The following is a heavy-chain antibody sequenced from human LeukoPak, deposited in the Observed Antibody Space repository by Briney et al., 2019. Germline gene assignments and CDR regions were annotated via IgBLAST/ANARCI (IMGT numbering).Heavy chain of an antibody. V-gene: IGHV3-48*01. CDR1: GFTFSNYE. J-gene: IGHJ4*02. D-gene: IGHD2-15*01. Sequence: GGSLRLSCAASGFTFSNYEMNWVRQAPGKGLEWVSYISSSSSTIYYADSVKGRFTISRDNAKNSLYLQMNSLRAEDTAVYYCARDPAGYCSGGSCYKEWGQGTLVTVSS. CDR2: ISSSSSTI. CDR3: ARDPAGYCSGGSCYKE.